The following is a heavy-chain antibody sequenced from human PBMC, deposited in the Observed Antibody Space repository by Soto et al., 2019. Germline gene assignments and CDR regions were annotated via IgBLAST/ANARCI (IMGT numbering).Heavy chain of an antibody. CDR3: AIDLIGEANHYGLDA. V-gene: IGHV3-30-3*01. CDR1: GFTFSSYA. D-gene: IGHD1-26*01. J-gene: IGHJ6*02. CDR2: ISYDGSNK. Sequence: LRLSCAASGFTFSSYAMHWVRQAPGKGLEWVAVISYDGSNKYYADSVKGRFTISRDNSKNTLYLQMNSLRAEDTAVYYCAIDLIGEANHYGLDAWAPRTTGT.